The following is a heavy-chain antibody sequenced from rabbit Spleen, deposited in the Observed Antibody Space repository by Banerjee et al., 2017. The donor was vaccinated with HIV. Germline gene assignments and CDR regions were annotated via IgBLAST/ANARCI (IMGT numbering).Heavy chain of an antibody. V-gene: IGHV1S45*01. D-gene: IGHD8-1*01. CDR1: GFDFSSYYM. J-gene: IGHJ6*01. CDR3: ARDTASSFSSYGMDL. CDR2: IDAGSSGFT. Sequence: QEQLKESGGGLVQPGGSLKVSCIASGFDFSSYYMSWVRQAPGKGLEWIACIDAGSSGFTYFATWAKGRFAISKTSSTTVTLQMTRLTAADTATYFCARDTASSFSSYGMDLWGPGTLVTVS.